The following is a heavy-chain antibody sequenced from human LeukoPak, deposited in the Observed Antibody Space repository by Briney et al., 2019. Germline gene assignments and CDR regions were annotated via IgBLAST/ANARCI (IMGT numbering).Heavy chain of an antibody. CDR3: ARGGRIAAAPDY. D-gene: IGHD6-13*01. CDR1: GFTFSNYV. V-gene: IGHV3-23*01. Sequence: GGSLRLSCAASGFTFSNYVMSWVRQAPGKGLEWVSGISGSGGNTYYADSVKGRFTISRDNAKNTLYLQMNSLRAEDTAVYYCARGGRIAAAPDYWGQGTWSPSPQ. J-gene: IGHJ4*02. CDR2: ISGSGGNT.